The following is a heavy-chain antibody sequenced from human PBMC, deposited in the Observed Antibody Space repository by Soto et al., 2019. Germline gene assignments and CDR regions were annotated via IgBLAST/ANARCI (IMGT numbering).Heavy chain of an antibody. D-gene: IGHD6-6*01. V-gene: IGHV3-23*01. J-gene: IGHJ6*02. CDR1: GFTFSSYA. CDR3: AKSYSSSSIYYYYGMDV. Sequence: GGSLRLSCAASGFTFSSYAMSWVRQAPGKGLEWVSAISGSGGSTYYADSVKGRFTISRDNSKNTLYLQMNSLRAEDTAVYYCAKSYSSSSIYYYYGMDVWGQGTTVTV. CDR2: ISGSGGST.